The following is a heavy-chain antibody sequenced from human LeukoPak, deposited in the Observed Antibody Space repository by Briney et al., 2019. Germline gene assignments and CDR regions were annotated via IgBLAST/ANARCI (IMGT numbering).Heavy chain of an antibody. CDR1: GFTFSSYT. CDR2: ISGSGGRT. Sequence: PGGSLRLSYATSGFTFSSYTMSWVRQAPGKGLEWVSAISGSGGRTYYADSVKGRFTISRDNSKNTLYLQMNSLRAEDTAVYYCARAVVGTSCYGYWGQGTLVTVSS. J-gene: IGHJ4*02. CDR3: ARAVVGTSCYGY. V-gene: IGHV3-23*01. D-gene: IGHD2-2*01.